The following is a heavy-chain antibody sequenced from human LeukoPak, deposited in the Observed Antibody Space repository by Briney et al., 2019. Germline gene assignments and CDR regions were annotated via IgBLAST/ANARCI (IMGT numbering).Heavy chain of an antibody. D-gene: IGHD5-24*01. Sequence: GSLILSCAASGFPFSSYSMNWVRQAPGKGLEWVSSISSRSSYIYYADSVKGRFTISRDNAKNSLNLKMNSLRAEDTAVYYCARGGLQSYWSFDLWGRGTLVTVSS. CDR2: ISSRSSYI. CDR1: GFPFSSYS. CDR3: ARGGLQSYWSFDL. V-gene: IGHV3-21*01. J-gene: IGHJ2*01.